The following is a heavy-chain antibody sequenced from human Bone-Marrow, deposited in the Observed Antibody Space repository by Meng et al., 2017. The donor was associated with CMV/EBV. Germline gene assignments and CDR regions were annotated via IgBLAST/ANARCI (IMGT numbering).Heavy chain of an antibody. J-gene: IGHJ5*02. Sequence: GGSLRLSCAASGFTFSSYAMHWVRQAPGKGLEWVAVISYDGSNKYYADSVKGRFTISRDNSKNTLYLQMNSLRAEDTAVYYCAKPFYNWFDPWGQGTLVTVSS. CDR3: AKPFYNWFDP. D-gene: IGHD2/OR15-2a*01. CDR2: ISYDGSNK. CDR1: GFTFSSYA. V-gene: IGHV3-30-3*02.